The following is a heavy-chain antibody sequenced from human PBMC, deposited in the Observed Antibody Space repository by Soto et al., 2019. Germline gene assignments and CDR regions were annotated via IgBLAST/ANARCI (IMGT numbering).Heavy chain of an antibody. CDR1: GVIFSDYD. J-gene: IGHJ6*02. V-gene: IGHV3-48*02. CDR2: ISSSSSTI. Sequence: EVQLVESGGGLVQPGGSLRLSCAASGVIFSDYDMNWVRQAPGKGLEWVSDISSSSSTIYYADSVKGRFTIPRDNAKNSRYMQMNSLRDEDTAVYYCARASGYYDTGGYYGSLYYYGLDVWGQESTVAVCS. CDR3: ARASGYYDTGGYYGSLYYYGLDV. D-gene: IGHD3-22*01.